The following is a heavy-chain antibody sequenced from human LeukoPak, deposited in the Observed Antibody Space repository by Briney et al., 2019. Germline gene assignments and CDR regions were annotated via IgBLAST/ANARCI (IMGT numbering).Heavy chain of an antibody. CDR3: ARDRAATEHWVEFDL. Sequence: GGSLRLSCAATGFSVRNYYMSWVRQAPGKGLEWVSLIRDSGEAFYIDSVKGRFTISRDDSKNTMYLQMNGLRVEDTAVYFCARDRAATEHWVEFDLWGQGTLVTVSS. J-gene: IGHJ5*02. CDR2: IRDSGEA. D-gene: IGHD3-3*02. CDR1: GFSVRNYY. V-gene: IGHV3-66*03.